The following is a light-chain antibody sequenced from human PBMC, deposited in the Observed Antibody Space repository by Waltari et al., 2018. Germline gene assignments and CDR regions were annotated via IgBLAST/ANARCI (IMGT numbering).Light chain of an antibody. CDR3: LQYNSYPWT. CDR2: YAS. V-gene: IGKV1-33*01. CDR1: QDISNN. J-gene: IGKJ1*01. Sequence: DIQMTQSPSSLSASVGDRVTITCQASQDISNNLNWYQQKPGKAPKLLISYASTLERGVPLRFSGSGSGTAFTLTISSLQADDFATYYCLQYNSYPWTFGQGTTVEIK.